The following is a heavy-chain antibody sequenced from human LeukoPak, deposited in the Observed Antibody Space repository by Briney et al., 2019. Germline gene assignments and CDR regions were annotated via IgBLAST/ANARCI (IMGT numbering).Heavy chain of an antibody. J-gene: IGHJ4*02. CDR2: IPYTGVT. CDR3: ARRVGATEVVDY. CDR1: GGSISSSTYF. Sequence: PSETLSLTCSVSGGSISSSTYFWGWIRQPPGEGLEWIGSIPYTGVTYYNPSLTSRVTISVDTSKNHFSLKLSSLAAADTAVYYCARRVGATEVVDYWGQGTLVTVSS. D-gene: IGHD1-26*01. V-gene: IGHV4-39*02.